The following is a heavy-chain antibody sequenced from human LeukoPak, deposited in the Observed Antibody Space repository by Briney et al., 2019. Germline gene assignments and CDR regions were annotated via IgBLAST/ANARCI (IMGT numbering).Heavy chain of an antibody. CDR3: ARGGQQLVRLAYYYYMDV. Sequence: GGSLRLSCAASGFTFSSYGMSWVRQAPGKGLEWVSAISGSGGSTYYADSVKGRFTISRDNAKNSLYLQMNSLRAEDTAVYYCARGGQQLVRLAYYYYMDVWGKGTTVTISS. CDR1: GFTFSSYG. D-gene: IGHD6-13*01. V-gene: IGHV3-23*01. CDR2: ISGSGGST. J-gene: IGHJ6*03.